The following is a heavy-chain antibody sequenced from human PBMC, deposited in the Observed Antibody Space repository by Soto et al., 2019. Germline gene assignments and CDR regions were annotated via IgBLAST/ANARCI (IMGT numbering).Heavy chain of an antibody. CDR3: ARDSGIAAGYYYYGMDV. V-gene: IGHV3-11*06. J-gene: IGHJ6*02. CDR1: GFTFSDYY. Sequence: LRLSCAASGFTFSDYYMIWIRQAPGKGLEWVSYISSSSSYTNYADSVKGRFTISRDNAKNSLYLQMNSLRAEDTAVYYCARDSGIAAGYYYYGMDVWGQGTTVTVSS. D-gene: IGHD6-13*01. CDR2: ISSSSSYT.